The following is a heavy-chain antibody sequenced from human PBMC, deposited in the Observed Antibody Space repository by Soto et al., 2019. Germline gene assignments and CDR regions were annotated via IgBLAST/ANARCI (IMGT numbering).Heavy chain of an antibody. V-gene: IGHV3-21*01. CDR2: ISSSSSYI. CDR3: ARDSIVVPAAIARNWFDP. Sequence: GSLRLSCAASGFTFSSYSMNWVRQAPGKGLEWVSSISSSSSYIYYADSVKGRFTIPRDNTKNSLYLQMNSLRAEDTAVYYCARDSIVVPAAIARNWFDPWGQGTLVTVSS. J-gene: IGHJ5*02. CDR1: GFTFSSYS. D-gene: IGHD2-2*01.